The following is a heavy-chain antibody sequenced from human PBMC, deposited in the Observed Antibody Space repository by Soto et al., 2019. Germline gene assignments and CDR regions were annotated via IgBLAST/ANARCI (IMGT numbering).Heavy chain of an antibody. CDR2: INHSGST. V-gene: IGHV4-34*01. CDR1: GGSFSGYY. D-gene: IGHD6-6*01. CDR3: ARVEQLVRWGSYYYYGMDV. Sequence: QVQLQQWGAGLLKPSETLSLTCAVYGGSFSGYYWSWIRQPPGKGLEWIGEINHSGSTNYNPSLKSRVTISVDTSKNQFSLKLSSVTAADTAVYYCARVEQLVRWGSYYYYGMDVWGQGTTVTVSS. J-gene: IGHJ6*02.